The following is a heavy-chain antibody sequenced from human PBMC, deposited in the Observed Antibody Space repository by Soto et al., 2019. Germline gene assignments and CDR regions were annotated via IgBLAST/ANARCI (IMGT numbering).Heavy chain of an antibody. J-gene: IGHJ3*02. D-gene: IGHD3-9*01. CDR2: IKQDGRER. Sequence: EVQLVESGGGLVQPGGSLRLSCAASGFMFSSYWMSWVRQAPGTGLEWVANIKQDGRERWYADSVRGRFTISRDNAKNSLYLQMDSLRADDTAVYYCARYYRSYDISTGRSDAFDIWGQGALVAVSS. V-gene: IGHV3-7*01. CDR1: GFMFSSYW. CDR3: ARYYRSYDISTGRSDAFDI.